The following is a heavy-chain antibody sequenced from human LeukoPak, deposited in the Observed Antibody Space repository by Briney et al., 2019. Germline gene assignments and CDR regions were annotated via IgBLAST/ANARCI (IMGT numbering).Heavy chain of an antibody. D-gene: IGHD1-1*01. CDR2: IKQDGSEK. V-gene: IGHV3-7*03. CDR3: AKDRWTEVDAFDI. CDR1: GFTFSSYW. J-gene: IGHJ3*02. Sequence: GGSLRLSCAASGFTFSSYWMSWVRQAPGKGLEWVANIKQDGSEKYYVDSVKGRFTISRDNAKNSLYLQMNSLRAEDTAVYYCAKDRWTEVDAFDIWGQGTMVTVSS.